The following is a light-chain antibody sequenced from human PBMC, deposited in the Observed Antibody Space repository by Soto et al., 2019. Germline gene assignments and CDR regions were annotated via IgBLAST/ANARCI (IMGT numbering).Light chain of an antibody. J-gene: IGKJ1*01. V-gene: IGKV3-20*01. CDR2: GAS. CDR1: QSVSSNY. Sequence: EVVLTQSPGTLSLSPGERATLSCRAGQSVSSNYLAWYQQKPGQAPRLLIYGASRRATGIPDRFSGSGSGTDFTLTISRLEPEDFAVYYCQQYGISPRTFGQGTKVDIK. CDR3: QQYGISPRT.